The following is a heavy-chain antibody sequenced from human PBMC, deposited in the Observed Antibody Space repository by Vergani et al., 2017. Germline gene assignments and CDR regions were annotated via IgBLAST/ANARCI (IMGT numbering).Heavy chain of an antibody. CDR1: GGSFSGYY. CDR3: ARGRLAAAGYGWVGWFDP. CDR2: INHSGST. D-gene: IGHD6-13*01. Sequence: QVQLQQWGAGLLKPSDTLSLPCAVYGGSFSGYYWRWIRQPPGKGLEWIGEINHSGSTNYNPSINSRVTIAVDTSKNQFSMKLSSVTAADTAVYYCARGRLAAAGYGWVGWFDPWGQGTLVTVSS. J-gene: IGHJ5*02. V-gene: IGHV4-34*01.